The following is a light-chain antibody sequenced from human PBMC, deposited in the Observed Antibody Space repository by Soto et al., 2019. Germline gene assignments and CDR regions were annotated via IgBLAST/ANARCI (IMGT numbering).Light chain of an antibody. CDR2: LGS. J-gene: IGKJ4*01. V-gene: IGKV2-28*01. Sequence: DIVMTQSPLSLPVTPGEPASISCRSSQSLLHSNGYNYLDWYLQKPGQSPQLLIYLGSNRASGVPDRFSGSGSGTDFTLKISRVEGEDVGVYYCMQALQTPLTFDGGTKVQIK. CDR3: MQALQTPLT. CDR1: QSLLHSNGYNY.